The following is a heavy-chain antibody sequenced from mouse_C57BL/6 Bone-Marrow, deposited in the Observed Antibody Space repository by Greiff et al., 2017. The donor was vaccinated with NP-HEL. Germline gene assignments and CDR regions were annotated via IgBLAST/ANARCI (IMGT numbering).Heavy chain of an antibody. CDR2: IYPGSGNT. V-gene: IGHV1-76*01. Sequence: QVQLQQSGAELVRPGASVKLSCKASGYTFTDYYINWVKQRPGQGLEWIARIYPGSGNTYYNEKFKGKATLTAEKSSSTAYMQLSSLTSEDSAVYFCARRVITTVVAHWYFDVWGTGTTVTVSS. D-gene: IGHD1-1*01. CDR3: ARRVITTVVAHWYFDV. CDR1: GYTFTDYY. J-gene: IGHJ1*03.